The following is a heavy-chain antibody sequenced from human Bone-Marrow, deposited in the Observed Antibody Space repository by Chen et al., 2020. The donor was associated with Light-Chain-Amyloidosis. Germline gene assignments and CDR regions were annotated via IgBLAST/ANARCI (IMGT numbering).Heavy chain of an antibody. Sequence: QVQLVESGGGVVQPGRSLRPSCAASGFTLSSYGMHWVRQGPGKGLEWVAVIWYDASNKYYADSVKGRFTISRDNSKNTLYLQMNSLRAEDTAVYYCARDRVVRFLGPGFDIWGQGTMVTVSS. J-gene: IGHJ3*02. V-gene: IGHV3-33*01. CDR3: ARDRVVRFLGPGFDI. CDR2: IWYDASNK. CDR1: GFTLSSYG. D-gene: IGHD3-3*01.